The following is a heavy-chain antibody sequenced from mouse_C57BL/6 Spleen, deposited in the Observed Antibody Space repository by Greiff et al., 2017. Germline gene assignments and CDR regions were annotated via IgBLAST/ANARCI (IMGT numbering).Heavy chain of an antibody. Sequence: VKLQESGPELVKPGASVKISCKASGYAFSSSWMNWVKQRPGKGLEWIGRIYPGDGDTNYNGKFKGKATLTADKSSSTAYMQLSSLTSEDSAVXFCARLDDYDAYDAMDYWGQGTSVTVSS. J-gene: IGHJ4*01. CDR2: IYPGDGDT. CDR3: ARLDDYDAYDAMDY. D-gene: IGHD2-4*01. V-gene: IGHV1-82*01. CDR1: GYAFSSSW.